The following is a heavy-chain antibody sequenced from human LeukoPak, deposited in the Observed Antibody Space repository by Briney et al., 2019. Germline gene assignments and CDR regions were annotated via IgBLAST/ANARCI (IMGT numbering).Heavy chain of an antibody. V-gene: IGHV3-43*02. CDR3: AKDIGTGWDLDY. CDR1: GFIFDNYA. Sequence: PGGSLRLSCAASGFIFDNYAMHWFRQAPGKGPEWLSLIRGDANTRYYGDSMKGRITISRDNSKNSLYLHMNSLRTEDTALYYCAKDIGTGWDLDYWGQGTLVTVSS. CDR2: IRGDANTR. J-gene: IGHJ4*02. D-gene: IGHD1-26*01.